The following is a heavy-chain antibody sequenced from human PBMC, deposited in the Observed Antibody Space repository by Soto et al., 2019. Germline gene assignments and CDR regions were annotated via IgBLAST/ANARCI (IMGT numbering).Heavy chain of an antibody. CDR3: AKGGRRVLIPMDV. D-gene: IGHD2-8*01. Sequence: QLLESGGGLVQTGGSLRLSCTASGFTFSNYAMSWVRQAPGKGLEWVSGIRSSGESTYYADSVKGRLTISRDNSKTMLYLQLNSLRAEDTAVYYCAKGGRRVLIPMDVWGQGTTVTVSS. CDR2: IRSSGEST. J-gene: IGHJ6*02. CDR1: GFTFSNYA. V-gene: IGHV3-23*01.